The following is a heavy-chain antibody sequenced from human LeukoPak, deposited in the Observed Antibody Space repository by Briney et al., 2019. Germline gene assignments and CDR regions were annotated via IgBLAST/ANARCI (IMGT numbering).Heavy chain of an antibody. Sequence: SETLSLTCTVSGGSTSSSSYYWGWIRQPPGKGLEWIGNIYYTGRTYYNPSLKSRVTISVDTSKNQFSLKLSSVSAADTAVYYCARLYYYDSSGPPLWGQGTLVTVSS. CDR3: ARLYYYDSSGPPL. D-gene: IGHD3-22*01. V-gene: IGHV4-39*01. J-gene: IGHJ4*02. CDR1: GGSTSSSSYY. CDR2: IYYTGRT.